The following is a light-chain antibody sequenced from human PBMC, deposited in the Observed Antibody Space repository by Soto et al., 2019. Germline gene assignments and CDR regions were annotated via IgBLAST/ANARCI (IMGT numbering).Light chain of an antibody. CDR1: ESISSHY. CDR2: GAS. Sequence: EVVLMQSPDTLSLSPGERATLSCRASESISSHYIAWYQHKLGQAPRLLIFGASTRATGIPDRFSGSWSGTDFTLTISRLEPEDFAMYYCQNFGDSPFTFGPGTKVDIK. V-gene: IGKV3-20*01. J-gene: IGKJ3*01. CDR3: QNFGDSPFT.